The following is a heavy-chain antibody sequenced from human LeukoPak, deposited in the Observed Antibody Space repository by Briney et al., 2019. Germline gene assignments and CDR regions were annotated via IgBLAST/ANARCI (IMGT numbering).Heavy chain of an antibody. CDR1: GFTFSSYA. J-gene: IGHJ3*01. CDR3: AKTGGGTTD. Sequence: GGSLRLSCAASGFTFSSYAMSWVRQAPGKGLEWVSGISGSGGSTKYADSVKGRFTISRDDSKNTLYLQMNGLRAEDTAVYYCAKTGGGTTDWGQGTMVTVSS. V-gene: IGHV3-23*01. D-gene: IGHD2/OR15-2a*01. CDR2: ISGSGGST.